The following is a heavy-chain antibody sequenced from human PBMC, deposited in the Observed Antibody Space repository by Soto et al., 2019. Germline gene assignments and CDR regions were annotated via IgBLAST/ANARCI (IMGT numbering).Heavy chain of an antibody. Sequence: GGSLRLSCAASGFTFSSYSMNWVRQAPGKGLEWVSSISSSSSYIYYADSVKGRFTISRDNAKNSLYLQMNSLRAEDTAVYYCARRKNGDLHAFDYWGQGTLVNVSS. D-gene: IGHD4-17*01. CDR1: GFTFSSYS. CDR3: ARRKNGDLHAFDY. V-gene: IGHV3-21*01. CDR2: ISSSSSYI. J-gene: IGHJ4*02.